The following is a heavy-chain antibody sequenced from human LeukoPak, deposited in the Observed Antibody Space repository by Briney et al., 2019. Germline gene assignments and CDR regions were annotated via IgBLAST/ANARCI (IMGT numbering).Heavy chain of an antibody. CDR2: ISAYNGNT. J-gene: IGHJ4*02. D-gene: IGHD4-17*01. V-gene: IGHV1-18*01. CDR3: ARAVGDYGDYPVNY. CDR1: GYTFTSYG. Sequence: ASVTVSCKASGYTFTSYGISWVRQAPGQGLEWMGWISAYNGNTNYAQKLQGRVTMTTDTSTSTAYMELRSLRSDDTAVYYCARAVGDYGDYPVNYWGQGTLVTVSS.